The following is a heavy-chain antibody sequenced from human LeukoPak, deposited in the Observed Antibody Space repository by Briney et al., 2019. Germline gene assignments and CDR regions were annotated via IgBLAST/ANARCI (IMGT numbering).Heavy chain of an antibody. CDR1: GYSFTSYW. J-gene: IGHJ6*02. D-gene: IGHD2-2*02. CDR3: ARSLVVPAARPHHYYYYGMDV. Sequence: GESLKISCKGSGYSFTSYWIAWVRQMSGEGLEWMGIIYPADSDIRYSPSFQGQVTISADKSISTAYLQWSSLKASDTAMYYCARSLVVPAARPHHYYYYGMDVWGQGTTVTVSS. V-gene: IGHV5-51*01. CDR2: IYPADSDI.